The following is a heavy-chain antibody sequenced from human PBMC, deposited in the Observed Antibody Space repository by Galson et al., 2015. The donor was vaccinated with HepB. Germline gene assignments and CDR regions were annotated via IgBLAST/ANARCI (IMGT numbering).Heavy chain of an antibody. Sequence: SVKVSCKASGSTFTSYGISWVRQAPGQGLEWMGWISAYNGNTNYAQKLQGRVTMTTDTSTSTAYMELRSMRSDDTAVYYCARPSPSLIAAAGEGTNWFDPWGQGTLVTVSS. CDR3: ARPSPSLIAAAGEGTNWFDP. V-gene: IGHV1-18*01. J-gene: IGHJ5*02. CDR1: GSTFTSYG. D-gene: IGHD6-13*01. CDR2: ISAYNGNT.